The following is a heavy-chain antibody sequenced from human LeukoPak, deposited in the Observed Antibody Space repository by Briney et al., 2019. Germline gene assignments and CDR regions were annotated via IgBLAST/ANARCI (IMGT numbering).Heavy chain of an antibody. CDR3: ARAYDYVWGSYGY. D-gene: IGHD3-16*01. J-gene: IGHJ4*02. CDR1: GFTFSSYS. Sequence: GGSLRLSCAASGFTFSSYSMNWVRQAPGKGLEGVSSISSSSSYIYYADSVKGRFTISRDNAKNSLYPQMNSLRAEDTAVYYCARAYDYVWGSYGYWGQGTLVTVSS. V-gene: IGHV3-21*01. CDR2: ISSSSSYI.